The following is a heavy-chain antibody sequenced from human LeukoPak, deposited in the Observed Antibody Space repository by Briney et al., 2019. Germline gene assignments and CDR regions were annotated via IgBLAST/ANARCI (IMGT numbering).Heavy chain of an antibody. CDR1: GGTFSSYA. Sequence: GASVKVSCKASGGTFSSYAISWVRQAPGQGLEWMGGIIPIFGTANYAQKFQGRVTITADKSTSTAYMELSSLRSEDTAVYYCARWYYYGSGSYYMDYWGQGTLVTVSS. CDR2: IIPIFGTA. V-gene: IGHV1-69*06. D-gene: IGHD3-10*01. CDR3: ARWYYYGSGSYYMDY. J-gene: IGHJ4*02.